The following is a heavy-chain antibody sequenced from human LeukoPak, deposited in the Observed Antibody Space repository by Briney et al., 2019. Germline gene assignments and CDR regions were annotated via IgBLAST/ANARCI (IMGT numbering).Heavy chain of an antibody. CDR1: GYTFTGYY. Sequence: GASVKVSCKASGYTFTGYYMHWVRQAPGQGLEWMGWINPNSGGTNYAQKFQGRVTMTRDTSISTAYMELSRLRSDDTAVYYCARVVPAAMRNNYYYYMDVWGKGTTVTVSS. CDR2: INPNSGGT. D-gene: IGHD2-2*01. V-gene: IGHV1-2*02. CDR3: ARVVPAAMRNNYYYYMDV. J-gene: IGHJ6*03.